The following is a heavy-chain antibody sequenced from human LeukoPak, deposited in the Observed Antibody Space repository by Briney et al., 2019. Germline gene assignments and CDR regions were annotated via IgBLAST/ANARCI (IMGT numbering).Heavy chain of an antibody. J-gene: IGHJ4*02. V-gene: IGHV3-21*04. Sequence: GGSLRLSCAASGFTFSSYSMNWVHQAPGKGLEWVSSISSSSSYIYYADSVKGRFTISRDNAKNSLYLQMNSLRAEDTAVYYCAKDYYDSSGYYYFDYWGQGTLVTVSS. CDR3: AKDYYDSSGYYYFDY. D-gene: IGHD3-22*01. CDR1: GFTFSSYS. CDR2: ISSSSSYI.